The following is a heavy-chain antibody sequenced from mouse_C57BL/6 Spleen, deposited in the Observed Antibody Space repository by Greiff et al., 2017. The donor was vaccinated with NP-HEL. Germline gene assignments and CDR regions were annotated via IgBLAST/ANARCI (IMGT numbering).Heavy chain of an antibody. Sequence: VKLVESGPELVKPGASVKISCKASGYAFSSSWMNWVKQRPGKGLEWIGRIYPGDGDTNYNGKFKGKATLTADKSSSTAYMQLSSLTSEDSAVYFCARSTGTKNFDYWGQGTTLTVSS. J-gene: IGHJ2*01. CDR3: ARSTGTKNFDY. CDR1: GYAFSSSW. D-gene: IGHD4-1*02. V-gene: IGHV1-82*01. CDR2: IYPGDGDT.